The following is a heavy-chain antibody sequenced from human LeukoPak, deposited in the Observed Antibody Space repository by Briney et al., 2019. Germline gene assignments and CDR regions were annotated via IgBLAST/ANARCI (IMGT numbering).Heavy chain of an antibody. D-gene: IGHD6-6*01. CDR3: GSSIAARLDS. J-gene: IGHJ4*02. Sequence: ASVKVSCKASGFTFTSNYIHWVRQAPGQGLEWMGEINPSAGNTRYAQKFQGRVTMTRDMSASTVDMELSSLRSEDTAVYYCGSSIAARLDSWGQGTRVTVTS. CDR1: GFTFTSNY. CDR2: INPSAGNT. V-gene: IGHV1-46*01.